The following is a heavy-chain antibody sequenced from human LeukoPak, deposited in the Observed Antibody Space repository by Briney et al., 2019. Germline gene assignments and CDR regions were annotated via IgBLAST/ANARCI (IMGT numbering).Heavy chain of an antibody. Sequence: ASVKVSCKASGGTFSSYAISWVRQAPGQGLEWMGGIIPIFGTANYAQKFQGRVTITTDESTSTAYMELSSLRSEDTAVYYCARGPNLVVPAAKNAFDIWGQGTMVTVSS. V-gene: IGHV1-69*05. D-gene: IGHD2-2*01. CDR3: ARGPNLVVPAAKNAFDI. CDR2: IIPIFGTA. CDR1: GGTFSSYA. J-gene: IGHJ3*02.